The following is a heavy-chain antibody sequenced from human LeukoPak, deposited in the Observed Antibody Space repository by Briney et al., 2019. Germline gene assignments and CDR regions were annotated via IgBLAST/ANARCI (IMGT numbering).Heavy chain of an antibody. D-gene: IGHD2-21*02. J-gene: IGHJ3*02. Sequence: SETLSLTCTVSGGSISSYYWSWIRQPPGKGLEWIGYIYYSGSTNYNPSLKSRVTISVDTSKSQFSLKLSSVTAADTAVYYCARREVTSDAFDIWGQGTMVTVSS. CDR1: GGSISSYY. CDR3: ARREVTSDAFDI. V-gene: IGHV4-59*08. CDR2: IYYSGST.